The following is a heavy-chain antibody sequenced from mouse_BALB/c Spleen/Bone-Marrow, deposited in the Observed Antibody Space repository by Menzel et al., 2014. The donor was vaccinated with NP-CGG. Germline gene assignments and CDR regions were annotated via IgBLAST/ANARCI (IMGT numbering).Heavy chain of an antibody. CDR1: GFTFSDFY. J-gene: IGHJ4*01. CDR2: SRNKANDYTT. D-gene: IGHD2-3*01. V-gene: IGHV7-1*02. Sequence: DVQLVESGGGLVQPGGSLRLSCATSGFTFSDFYMEWVRQPPGKRLEWIAASRNKANDYTTEYSASVRGRFIASRDTSQSILFLQMNSLGAEDTAIYYCARDPRWLLAMDNWGQGTSVTVSS. CDR3: ARDPRWLLAMDN.